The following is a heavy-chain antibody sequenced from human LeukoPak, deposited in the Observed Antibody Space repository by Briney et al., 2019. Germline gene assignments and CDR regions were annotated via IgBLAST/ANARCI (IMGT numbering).Heavy chain of an antibody. D-gene: IGHD2-15*01. J-gene: IGHJ4*02. CDR3: ASGGLGAYCSGGSCKRKEIHY. CDR2: IYHSGST. Sequence: PSQTLSLTCTVSGGSISSGSYYWSWIRQPPGKGLECIGSIYHSGSTYYNPSLKSRVTISVDTSKNQFSLKLSSVTAADTAVYYCASGGLGAYCSGGSCKRKEIHYWGQGTLVTVSS. CDR1: GGSISSGSYY. V-gene: IGHV4-39*07.